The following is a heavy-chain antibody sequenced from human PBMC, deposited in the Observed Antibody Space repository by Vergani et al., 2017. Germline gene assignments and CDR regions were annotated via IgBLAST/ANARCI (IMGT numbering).Heavy chain of an antibody. Sequence: VQLLESGGGLVQPGGSLRLSCAASGFTFSSYAMHWVRQAPGKGLEWVAVISYDGSNKYYADSVKGRFTISRDNSKNTLYLQMNSLRAEDTAVYYCARGLERDLAVAAYWGQGTLVTVSS. CDR2: ISYDGSNK. V-gene: IGHV3-30*01. CDR1: GFTFSSYA. D-gene: IGHD6-19*01. J-gene: IGHJ4*02. CDR3: ARGLERDLAVAAY.